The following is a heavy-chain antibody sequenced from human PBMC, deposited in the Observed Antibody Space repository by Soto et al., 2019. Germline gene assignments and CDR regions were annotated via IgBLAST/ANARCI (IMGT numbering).Heavy chain of an antibody. CDR1: GGSISSGGYS. CDR2: IYHSGST. J-gene: IGHJ3*02. D-gene: IGHD5-12*01. CDR3: ARGNMAHDAFDI. V-gene: IGHV4-30-2*01. Sequence: PSETLSLTCAVSGGSISSGGYSWSWIRQPPGKGLEWIGYIYHSGSTYYNPSLKSRVTISVDRSKNQFSLKLSSVTAADTAVYYCARGNMAHDAFDIWGQGTMVTVSS.